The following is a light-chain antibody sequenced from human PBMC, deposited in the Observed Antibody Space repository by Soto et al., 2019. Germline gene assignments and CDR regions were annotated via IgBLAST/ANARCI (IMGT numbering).Light chain of an antibody. Sequence: DIQMTLSPSILSTSVGDRVTITCRASQSVSGWLAWYQQKPGKAPKLLIYRASSLRSGVPSRFSGSASGTEFTLTISGLQPDDFATYYCQQYDRYPLTFGGGTKVEI. CDR2: RAS. V-gene: IGKV1-5*03. CDR3: QQYDRYPLT. J-gene: IGKJ4*01. CDR1: QSVSGW.